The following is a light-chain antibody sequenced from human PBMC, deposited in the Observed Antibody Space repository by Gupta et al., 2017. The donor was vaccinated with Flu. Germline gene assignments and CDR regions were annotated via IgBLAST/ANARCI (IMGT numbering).Light chain of an antibody. CDR1: QSVNSK. CDR2: GAS. J-gene: IGKJ1*01. CDR3: HQYNNWPPWT. Sequence: EMVMTLFPVTLSVSTGERATLSCRASQSVNSKLAWYQQKPGQAPRLLIYGASTRATGIPARFSGSGSGTEFTLTISSLQSEDFAVYYCHQYNNWPPWTFGQGTKVEIK. V-gene: IGKV3-15*01.